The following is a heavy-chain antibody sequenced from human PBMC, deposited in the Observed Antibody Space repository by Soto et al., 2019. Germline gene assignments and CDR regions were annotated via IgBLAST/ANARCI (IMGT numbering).Heavy chain of an antibody. J-gene: IGHJ4*02. CDR1: GFTFGSYA. CDR2: ISGSGGST. D-gene: IGHD3-3*01. V-gene: IGHV3-23*01. Sequence: GGSLRLSCAASGFTFGSYAMSWVRQAPGKGLEWVSAISGSGGSTYYADSVKGRFTISRDNSKNTLYLQMNSLRAEDTAVYYCARDFSNYDFWSGYYSPGYWGQGTLVTVSS. CDR3: ARDFSNYDFWSGYYSPGY.